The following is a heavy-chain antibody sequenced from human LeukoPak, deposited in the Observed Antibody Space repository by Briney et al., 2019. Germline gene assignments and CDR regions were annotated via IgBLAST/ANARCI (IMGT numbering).Heavy chain of an antibody. CDR1: GFFFSNYG. D-gene: IGHD6-13*01. Sequence: PGGSLRLSCAASGFFFSNYGMHWVRQAPGKGLDWVAVVSDDGSHKQYADSVKGRFTVSRDNSEKTLYLQMNSLRAEDTAVYYCAKYSSSSNYYYGMDVWGQGTMVTVPS. J-gene: IGHJ6*02. CDR3: AKYSSSSNYYYGMDV. CDR2: VSDDGSHK. V-gene: IGHV3-30*18.